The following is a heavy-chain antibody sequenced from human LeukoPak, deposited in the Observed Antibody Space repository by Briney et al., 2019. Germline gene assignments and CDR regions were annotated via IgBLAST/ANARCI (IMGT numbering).Heavy chain of an antibody. D-gene: IGHD3-22*01. V-gene: IGHV4-59*01. Sequence: PSETLSLTCTVSGGSISSYYWSWIRQPPGKGLEWIGYIYYSGSTNYNPSLKSRVTISVDTSKNQFSLKLSSVTAADTAVYYCARVTRDYDSSGYNLAYIDYWGQGTLVTVSS. J-gene: IGHJ4*02. CDR3: ARVTRDYDSSGYNLAYIDY. CDR1: GGSISSYY. CDR2: IYYSGST.